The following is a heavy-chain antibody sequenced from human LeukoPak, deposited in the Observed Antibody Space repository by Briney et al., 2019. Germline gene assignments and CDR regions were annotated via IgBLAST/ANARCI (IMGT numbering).Heavy chain of an antibody. CDR1: GGTFSSYA. V-gene: IGHV1-69*13. J-gene: IGHJ4*02. CDR2: IIPIFGTA. D-gene: IGHD3-22*01. Sequence: ASVNVSCKASGGTFSSYAISWVRQAPGQGLEWMGGIIPIFGTANYAQKFQGRVTITADESTSTAYMELSSLRSEDTAVYYCARGDNYYDSSGYYYWGQGTLVTVSS. CDR3: ARGDNYYDSSGYYY.